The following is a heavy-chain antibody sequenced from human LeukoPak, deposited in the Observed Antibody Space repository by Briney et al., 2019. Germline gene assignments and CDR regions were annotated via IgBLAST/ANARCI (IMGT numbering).Heavy chain of an antibody. D-gene: IGHD6-19*01. CDR1: GYSISSGYY. V-gene: IGHV4-38-2*02. CDR2: IYHSGST. J-gene: IGHJ4*02. Sequence: SETLSLTCTVSGYSISSGYYWGGIRQPPGKGLEWIGSIYHSGSTYYNPSLKSRVTISVDTPKNQFSLKLSSVTAADTAVYYCASEGQGYSSGSFDYWGQGTLVTVSS. CDR3: ASEGQGYSSGSFDY.